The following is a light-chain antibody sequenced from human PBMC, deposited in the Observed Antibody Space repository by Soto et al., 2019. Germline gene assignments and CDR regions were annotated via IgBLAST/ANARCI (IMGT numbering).Light chain of an antibody. CDR1: SSDVGAYNS. CDR3: SSFTTTSPLVV. J-gene: IGLJ3*02. Sequence: QSVLTQPASVSGSPGQSITISCTGTSSDVGAYNSVSWYQQHPGKAPKLMIYEVTNRPSGVSNRFSGFKSGNTASLTISGLQAEDEADYFCSSFTTTSPLVVFGGRPKVTVL. CDR2: EVT. V-gene: IGLV2-14*01.